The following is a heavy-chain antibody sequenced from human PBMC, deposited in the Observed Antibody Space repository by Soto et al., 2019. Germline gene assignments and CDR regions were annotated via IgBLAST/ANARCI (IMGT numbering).Heavy chain of an antibody. CDR3: SRHCLAGIAAAGACYPSGIDV. D-gene: IGHD6-13*01. CDR1: GYSFSSYW. CDR2: IYPADSDI. Sequence: GESLKISCKASGYSFSSYWIAWVRQMPGKGLEWMGIIYPADSDIRYSESSEGHVTISVDKSISTAYLQWSSLKASDTAMYYCSRHCLAGIAAAGACYPSGIDVWGQGTMVT. V-gene: IGHV5-51*01. J-gene: IGHJ3*01.